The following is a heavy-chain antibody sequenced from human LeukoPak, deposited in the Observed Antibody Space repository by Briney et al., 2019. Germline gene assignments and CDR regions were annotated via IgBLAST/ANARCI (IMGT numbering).Heavy chain of an antibody. CDR2: INPSDGST. CDR3: ARDSAGAGQIDY. J-gene: IGHJ4*02. D-gene: IGHD6-19*01. CDR1: GYTFTGYY. Sequence: ASVKVSCKASGYTFTGYYMHWVRRAPGQGLEWMGIINPSDGSTRYAQKFQGRVTMTRDTSTSTVYMEVSSLRSEDTAVYYCARDSAGAGQIDYWGQGTLVTVSS. V-gene: IGHV1-46*01.